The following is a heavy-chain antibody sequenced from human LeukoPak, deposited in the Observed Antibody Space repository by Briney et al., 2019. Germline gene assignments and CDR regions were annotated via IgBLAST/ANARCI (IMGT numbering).Heavy chain of an antibody. CDR2: INSDGSST. J-gene: IGHJ6*03. Sequence: PGGSLRLSCAASGFTFSSYWMHWVRHAPGKGLVWVSRINSDGSSTSYADSVKGRFTISRDNAKNTLYLQMNSLRAEDTAVYYCARANIVVVPAATIEYYYYYMDGWGKGTTVTVSS. D-gene: IGHD2-2*01. CDR3: ARANIVVVPAATIEYYYYYMDG. CDR1: GFTFSSYW. V-gene: IGHV3-74*01.